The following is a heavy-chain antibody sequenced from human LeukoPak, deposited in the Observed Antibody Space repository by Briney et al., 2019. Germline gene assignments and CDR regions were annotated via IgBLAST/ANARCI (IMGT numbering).Heavy chain of an antibody. CDR2: ISSNGGST. CDR1: GFTFNNHA. CDR3: ARGGRGYSYGYVVDY. Sequence: GGSLRLSCTASGFTFNNHAMHWVRQAPGKGLEYVSAISSNGGSTYYANSVKGRFTISRDNSKNTLYLQMGSLRAEDMAVYYCARGGRGYSYGYVVDYWGQGTLVTVSS. D-gene: IGHD5-18*01. J-gene: IGHJ4*02. V-gene: IGHV3-64*01.